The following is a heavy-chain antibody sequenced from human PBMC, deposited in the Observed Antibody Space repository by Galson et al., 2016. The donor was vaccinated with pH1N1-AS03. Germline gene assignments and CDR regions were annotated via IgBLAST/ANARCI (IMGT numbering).Heavy chain of an antibody. Sequence: SVKVSCKASGRTFGNYAVSWVRLAPGQGLEWLGAIVPVFGTTNYAQTFQGRLTITADASTSTANMELSGLRLDDTALYYCTRDGAAHDYYYYGMDVWGQGSAVTVSS. D-gene: IGHD6-6*01. CDR2: IVPVFGTT. CDR1: GRTFGNYA. J-gene: IGHJ6*02. CDR3: TRDGAAHDYYYYGMDV. V-gene: IGHV1-69*13.